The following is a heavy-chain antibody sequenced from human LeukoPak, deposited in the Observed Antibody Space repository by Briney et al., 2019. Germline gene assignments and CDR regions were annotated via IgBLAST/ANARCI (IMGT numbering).Heavy chain of an antibody. V-gene: IGHV4-34*01. CDR1: GGSFSGYY. CDR3: ARHRYSRFDY. CDR2: INHSGST. J-gene: IGHJ4*02. D-gene: IGHD5-18*01. Sequence: SETLSLTCAVYGGSFSGYYWSWIRQPPGKGLEWIGEINHSGSTNYNPSLKSRVTISVDTSKNQFSLKMSSVTAADTAVYYCARHRYSRFDYWGQGTLVTVSS.